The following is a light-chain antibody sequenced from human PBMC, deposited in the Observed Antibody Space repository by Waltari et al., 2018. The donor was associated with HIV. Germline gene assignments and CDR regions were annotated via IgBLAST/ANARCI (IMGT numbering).Light chain of an antibody. Sequence: QAVVTQEPSLTVSPGGTVTLTCGPSTGPATSGHHTYWCQQRPGQAPRTLIYDATNKFSWTPARFSGSLLGGKAALTLSGAQPDDEADYYCLLSYSGARPWVFGGGTKLTVL. CDR2: DAT. CDR1: TGPATSGHH. J-gene: IGLJ3*02. V-gene: IGLV7-46*01. CDR3: LLSYSGARPWV.